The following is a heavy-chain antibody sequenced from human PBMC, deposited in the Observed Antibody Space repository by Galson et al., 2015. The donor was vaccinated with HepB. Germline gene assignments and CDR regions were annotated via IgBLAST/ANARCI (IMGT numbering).Heavy chain of an antibody. CDR3: ARDSHCGGYVCYFDY. V-gene: IGHV3-21*01. CDR2: IGYRETYK. Sequence: SLRLSCAASGFTFRTSGMTWVRQAPGKGLEWVAVIGYRETYKHYADSVKGRFTISRDNAKNSLYLQMNSLRAEDTAVYYCARDSHCGGYVCYFDYWGQGTLVTVSS. D-gene: IGHD2-21*01. CDR1: GFTFRTSG. J-gene: IGHJ4*02.